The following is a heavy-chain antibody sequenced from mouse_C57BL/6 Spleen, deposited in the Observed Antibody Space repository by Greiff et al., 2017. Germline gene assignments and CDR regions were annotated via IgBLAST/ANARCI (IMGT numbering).Heavy chain of an antibody. Sequence: VHVKQSVAELVRPGASVKLSCTASGFNIKNTYMHWVKQRPEQGLEWIGRIDPANGNTKYAPKFQGKATITADTSSNTAYLQLSSLTSEDTAIYYCARRGRYYGSSSHWYFDVWGTGTTVTVSS. J-gene: IGHJ1*03. CDR2: IDPANGNT. CDR3: ARRGRYYGSSSHWYFDV. CDR1: GFNIKNTY. D-gene: IGHD1-1*01. V-gene: IGHV14-3*01.